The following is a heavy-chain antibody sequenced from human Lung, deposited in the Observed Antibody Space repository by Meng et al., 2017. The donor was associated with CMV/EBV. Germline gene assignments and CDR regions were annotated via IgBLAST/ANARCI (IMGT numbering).Heavy chain of an antibody. Sequence: SVXVSXKASGYTFTAHYFHWVRQAPGQGLEWMGIINPSGGSTNYAQKFQGRVTMTRDTSTSTVYMELSSLRSEDTAMYYCARAPWAYCTKTSCYGFDPWXQGTQVTVSS. CDR3: ARAPWAYCTKTSCYGFDP. D-gene: IGHD2-2*01. CDR2: INPSGGST. V-gene: IGHV1-46*01. CDR1: GYTFTAHY. J-gene: IGHJ5*02.